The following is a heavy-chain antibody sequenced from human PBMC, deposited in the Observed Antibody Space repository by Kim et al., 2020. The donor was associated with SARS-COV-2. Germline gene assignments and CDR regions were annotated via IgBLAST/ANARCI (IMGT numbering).Heavy chain of an antibody. J-gene: IGHJ6*02. V-gene: IGHV1-18*01. CDR3: ARDRTVPGTRVDV. D-gene: IGHD1-7*01. Sequence: AQKLQGRVTMTTDPSTSTAYMELRSLRSDDTAVYYCARDRTVPGTRVDVWGQGTTVTVSS.